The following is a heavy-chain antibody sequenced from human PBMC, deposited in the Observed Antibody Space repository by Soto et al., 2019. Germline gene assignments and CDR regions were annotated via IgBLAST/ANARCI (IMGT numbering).Heavy chain of an antibody. D-gene: IGHD3-10*01. CDR2: ISGSGGST. CDR1: GFTFSSYD. V-gene: IGHV3-23*01. Sequence: EVQLLESGGGLVQPGGSLRLSCATSGFTFSSYDMTWVRQAPGKGLEWVSAISGSGGSTYYADSVKGRFTISRDNSKNTLYLQMNSLRAEDTAVYYCAARIFMLRGGFNWGHGTLVTVSS. J-gene: IGHJ4*01. CDR3: AARIFMLRGGFN.